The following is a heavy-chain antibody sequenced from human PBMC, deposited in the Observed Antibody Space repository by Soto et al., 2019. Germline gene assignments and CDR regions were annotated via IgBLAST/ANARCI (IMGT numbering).Heavy chain of an antibody. CDR3: AKDLWDGYSGYVANPPGYYYGMDV. Sequence: GGSLRLSCAASGFTFSSYGMHWVRQAPGKGLEWVAVISYDGSNKYYADSVKGRFTISRDNSKNTLYLQMNSLRAEDTAVYYCAKDLWDGYSGYVANPPGYYYGMDVWGQGTTVTVSS. CDR2: ISYDGSNK. CDR1: GFTFSSYG. V-gene: IGHV3-30*18. D-gene: IGHD5-12*01. J-gene: IGHJ6*02.